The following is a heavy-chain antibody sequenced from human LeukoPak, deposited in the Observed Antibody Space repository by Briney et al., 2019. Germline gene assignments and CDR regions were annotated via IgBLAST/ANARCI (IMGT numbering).Heavy chain of an antibody. CDR2: IDPFTGNT. J-gene: IGHJ1*01. D-gene: IGHD5-12*01. V-gene: IGHV1-2*02. CDR1: GYNFVGYY. Sequence: ASVKVSCKASGYNFVGYYLHWVRQAPGQGLEWMAWIDPFTGNTHYAQKFQGRITGTRDTSLSTTYMELNWLTSDDTALYYCAREYSASEHWGQGTLVTVSS. CDR3: AREYSASEH.